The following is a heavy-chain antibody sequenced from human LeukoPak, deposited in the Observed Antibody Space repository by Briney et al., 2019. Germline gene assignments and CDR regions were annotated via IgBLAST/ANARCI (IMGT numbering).Heavy chain of an antibody. CDR2: IYHSGST. CDR3: ARADILTGYFDY. CDR1: AGSISSSSYY. D-gene: IGHD3-9*01. V-gene: IGHV4-39*07. J-gene: IGHJ4*01. Sequence: SEALSLTCTVSAGSISSSSYYWGWIRQPPGKGLEWIGSIYHSGSTYYNPSLKSRVTISVDTSTHQSSLKLSSVTAADTAVYYCARADILTGYFDYWGHGALVTVSS.